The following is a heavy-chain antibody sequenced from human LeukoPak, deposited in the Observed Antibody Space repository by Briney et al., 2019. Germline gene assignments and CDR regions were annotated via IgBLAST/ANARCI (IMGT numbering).Heavy chain of an antibody. CDR3: ASRFCTSTSPTCPGDFDY. CDR2: IYPGDSDT. D-gene: IGHD2-2*01. J-gene: IGHJ4*02. V-gene: IGHV5-51*01. Sequence: GESLKISCKGSGYNFTNYWIGWVRQMPGKGLEWMGIIYPGDSDTRYSPSFQGQVTISADKSITTAYMQLARLRSDDTAVYYCASRFCTSTSPTCPGDFDYWGQGTLVTVSS. CDR1: GYNFTNYW.